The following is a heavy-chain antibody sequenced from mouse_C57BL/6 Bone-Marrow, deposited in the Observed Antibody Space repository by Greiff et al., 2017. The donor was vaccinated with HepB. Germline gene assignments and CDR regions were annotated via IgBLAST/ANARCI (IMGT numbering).Heavy chain of an antibody. Sequence: VQLVQSGAELVKPGASVKMSCKASGYTFTTYPIEWMNQNHGKSLEWIGNFHSYNTDTKYNVKFKGKATLTVEKSSSIVYLELSRLTSDASAFYYCAIDNCDNFDYWGQGTTLTVSS. CDR1: GYTFTTYP. V-gene: IGHV1-47*01. CDR2: FHSYNTDT. CDR3: AIDNCDNFDY. J-gene: IGHJ2*01. D-gene: IGHD4-1*01.